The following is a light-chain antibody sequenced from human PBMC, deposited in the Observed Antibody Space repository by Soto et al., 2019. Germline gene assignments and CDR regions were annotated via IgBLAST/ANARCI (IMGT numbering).Light chain of an antibody. CDR2: EVS. Sequence: QSALTQPASVSGSPGRSITISYTGTSSDVGSYNLVSWYQQHPGKAPKLMIYEVSKRPSGVSNRFSGSKSGNTASLTISGLQAEDEADYYCCSYAGSSTLYVFGTGTKLTVL. J-gene: IGLJ1*01. CDR1: SSDVGSYNL. CDR3: CSYAGSSTLYV. V-gene: IGLV2-23*02.